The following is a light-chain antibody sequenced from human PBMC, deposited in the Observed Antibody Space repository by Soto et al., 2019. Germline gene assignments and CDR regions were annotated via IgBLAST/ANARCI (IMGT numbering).Light chain of an antibody. CDR2: NYN. J-gene: IGLJ3*02. CDR1: SSDIGSNP. Sequence: QSVLTQPPSASGTPGQRVTISCSGSSSDIGSNPVTWYQHLPGAAPKLLIYNYNQRPSGVPDRFSGSQSGTSASLAISGLQSEDEAHYYCSSYSSGSTLVVFGGGTKLTVL. V-gene: IGLV1-44*01. CDR3: SSYSSGSTLVV.